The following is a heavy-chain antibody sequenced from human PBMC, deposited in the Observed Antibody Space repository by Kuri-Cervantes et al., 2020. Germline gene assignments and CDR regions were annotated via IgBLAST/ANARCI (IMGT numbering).Heavy chain of an antibody. J-gene: IGHJ6*02. Sequence: GGSLRLSCAASGFTVSSNYMSWVRQAPGKGLEWVSVIYSGGSTYYADSVKGRFTISRDNSKNTLYLQMNSLRAEDTAVYYCARGEQLWLISGYYYYYGMDVWGQGTTVTVSS. CDR3: ARGEQLWLISGYYYYYGMDV. CDR1: GFTVSSNY. V-gene: IGHV3-53*01. D-gene: IGHD5-18*01. CDR2: IYSGGST.